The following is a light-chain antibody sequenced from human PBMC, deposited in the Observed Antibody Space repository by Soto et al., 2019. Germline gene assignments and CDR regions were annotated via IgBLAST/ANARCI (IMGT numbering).Light chain of an antibody. CDR3: QQFGSSPTT. CDR2: GAS. V-gene: IGKV3-20*01. Sequence: IVLTQYPGTLSLSPGERATLSCRASQSVISTYLAWYQQQPGQPPRLLLYGASNRTTGIPDRFSGSGSGTDFTLTITRLEPEDFAVYFCQQFGSSPTTFGQGTKLDIK. J-gene: IGKJ2*01. CDR1: QSVISTY.